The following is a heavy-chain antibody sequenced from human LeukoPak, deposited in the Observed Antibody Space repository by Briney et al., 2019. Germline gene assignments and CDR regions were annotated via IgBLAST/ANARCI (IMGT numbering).Heavy chain of an antibody. Sequence: KPSETLSLTCAVYGGSFSGYYWSWIRQPPGKGLEWIGEINHSGSTNYNPSLKSRVTISVDTSKNQFSLKLSSVTAADTAVYYCARGPELYYYYMDAWGKGTTVPVSS. CDR2: INHSGST. CDR3: ARGPELYYYYMDA. J-gene: IGHJ6*03. CDR1: GGSFSGYY. V-gene: IGHV4-34*01. D-gene: IGHD1-14*01.